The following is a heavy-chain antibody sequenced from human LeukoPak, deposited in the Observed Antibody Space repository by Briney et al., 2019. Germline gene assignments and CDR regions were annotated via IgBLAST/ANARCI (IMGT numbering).Heavy chain of an antibody. CDR1: GFTFSSYE. D-gene: IGHD3-16*01. Sequence: GGSLRLSCAASGFTFSSYEMNWVRQAPGKGLEWVSYISSSGGTIYYADSVKGRFTISRDNAKNSLYLQMNSLRAEDTAVYYCARVGNDYVLDYWGQGTLVTVSS. CDR3: ARVGNDYVLDY. J-gene: IGHJ4*02. V-gene: IGHV3-48*03. CDR2: ISSSGGTI.